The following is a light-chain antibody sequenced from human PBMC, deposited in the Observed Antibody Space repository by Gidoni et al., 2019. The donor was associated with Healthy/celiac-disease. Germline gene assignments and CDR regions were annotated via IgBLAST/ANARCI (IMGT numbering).Light chain of an antibody. V-gene: IGLV2-14*03. CDR2: DVS. Sequence: QSALTQPASVSVSPGQSIPISCTRTSSDVGGYNYVSWYQQHPGKAPKLMIYDVSNRPSGVSNRFSGSKSGNTASLTISGLQAEDEADYYCSSYTSSSTYVFGTGTKVTVL. CDR3: SSYTSSSTYV. J-gene: IGLJ1*01. CDR1: SSDVGGYNY.